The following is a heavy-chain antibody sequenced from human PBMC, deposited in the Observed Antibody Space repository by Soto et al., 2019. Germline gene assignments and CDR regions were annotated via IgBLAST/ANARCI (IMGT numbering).Heavy chain of an antibody. V-gene: IGHV3-30-3*01. J-gene: IGHJ3*02. CDR3: ARDARSYSSGWYYAFDI. D-gene: IGHD6-19*01. CDR2: ISYDGSNK. CDR1: GFTFSSYA. Sequence: QVQLVESGGGVVKPGRSLRLSCAASGFTFSSYAMHWVRQAPGKGLEWVAVISYDGSNKYYADSVKGRFTISRDNSKNRLYLQMTSLRAEDTAVYYCARDARSYSSGWYYAFDIWGQGTMVTVSS.